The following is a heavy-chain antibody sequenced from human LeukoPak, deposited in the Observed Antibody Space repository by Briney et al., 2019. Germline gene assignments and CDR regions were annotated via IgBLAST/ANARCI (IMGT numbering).Heavy chain of an antibody. Sequence: GGSLRLSCAASGFTFSSYSMNWVRQAPGKGLEWVSSISSSSSYIYYADSVKGRFTISRDNAKNSLYLQMNSLRAEDAAVYYCARGSGRTHFDYWGQGTLVTVSS. D-gene: IGHD3-3*01. CDR2: ISSSSSYI. V-gene: IGHV3-21*01. CDR3: ARGSGRTHFDY. J-gene: IGHJ4*02. CDR1: GFTFSSYS.